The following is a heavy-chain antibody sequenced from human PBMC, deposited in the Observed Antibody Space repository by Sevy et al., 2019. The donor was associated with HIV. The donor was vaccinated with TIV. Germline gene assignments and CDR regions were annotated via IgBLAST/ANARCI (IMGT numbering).Heavy chain of an antibody. V-gene: IGHV3-30-3*01. Sequence: GGSLRLSCEASGFTLSSHPMHWVRQAPGKGLEWVAVISHDGSNKYYADPVKGRFTISRETSKKTVQPDMYSLRTDDTAVYYCAREPQDLRFLDWLKYYFDFWGQGTLVTVSS. J-gene: IGHJ4*02. CDR2: ISHDGSNK. D-gene: IGHD3-3*01. CDR1: GFTLSSHP. CDR3: AREPQDLRFLDWLKYYFDF.